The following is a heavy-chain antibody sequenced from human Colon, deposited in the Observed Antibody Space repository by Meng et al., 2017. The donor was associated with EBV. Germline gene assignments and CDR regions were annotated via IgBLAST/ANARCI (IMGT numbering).Heavy chain of an antibody. Sequence: QVQLPQSGPGLGKPSQPLAPTCTVSGGSVSSGGYYWTWIRQHPGKGLEWFGHIYYSGSTFYNPSLKRRVIISIDTSKNQFSLNLRSVTAADTAVYYCARVSSGWDYFDYWGQGTLVTASS. CDR2: IYYSGST. V-gene: IGHV4-31*03. CDR3: ARVSSGWDYFDY. D-gene: IGHD6-19*01. J-gene: IGHJ4*02. CDR1: GGSVSSGGYY.